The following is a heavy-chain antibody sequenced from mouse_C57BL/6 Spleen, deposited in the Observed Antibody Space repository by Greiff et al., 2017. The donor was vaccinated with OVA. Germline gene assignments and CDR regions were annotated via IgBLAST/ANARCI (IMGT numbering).Heavy chain of an antibody. CDR2: IYPGSGST. CDR3: AGDYDVRAMDY. J-gene: IGHJ4*01. D-gene: IGHD2-4*01. CDR1: GYTFTSYW. V-gene: IGHV1-55*01. Sequence: VQLQQPGAELVKPGASVKMSCKASGYTFTSYWITWVKQRPGQGLEWIGDIYPGSGSTNYNEKFKSKAILTVDTSSSTAYMQLSSLTSEDSAVYYCAGDYDVRAMDYWGQGTSVTVSS.